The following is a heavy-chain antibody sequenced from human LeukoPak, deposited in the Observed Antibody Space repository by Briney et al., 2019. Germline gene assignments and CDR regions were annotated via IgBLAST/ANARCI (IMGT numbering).Heavy chain of an antibody. CDR1: GXSIXXXSXX. Sequence: PSETLSLTCTVSGXSIXXXSXXWXXXRQPXGKGLEXXGSIYYSGSTYYNPSLKSRVTISVDTSKNQFSLKLSSVTAADTAVYYCARHTLIVVVTAISLFDYWGQGTLVTVSS. CDR2: IYYSGST. CDR3: ARHTLIVVVTAISLFDY. V-gene: IGHV4-39*01. J-gene: IGHJ4*02. D-gene: IGHD2-21*02.